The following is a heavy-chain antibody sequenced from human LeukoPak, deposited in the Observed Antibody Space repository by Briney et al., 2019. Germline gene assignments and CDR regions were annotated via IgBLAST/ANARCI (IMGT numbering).Heavy chain of an antibody. CDR3: ARVVEDIVLMVYATFDY. CDR2: ISAYNGNT. J-gene: IGHJ4*02. Sequence: GASVKVSCKASGYTFTSYGISWVRQAPGQGLEWMGWISAYNGNTNYARKLQGRVTMTTDTSTSTAYMELRSLRSDDTAVYYCARVVEDIVLMVYATFDYWGQGTLVTVSS. D-gene: IGHD2-8*01. V-gene: IGHV1-18*01. CDR1: GYTFTSYG.